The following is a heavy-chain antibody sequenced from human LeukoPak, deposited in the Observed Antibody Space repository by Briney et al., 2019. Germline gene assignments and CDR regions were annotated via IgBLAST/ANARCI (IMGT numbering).Heavy chain of an antibody. Sequence: GASVKVSCKASGGTFSSYAISWVRPAPGQGLEWMGGIIPIFGTANYAQKFQGRVTITADESTSTAYMELSSLRSEDTAVYYCARAEQWLAPDFDLWGRGTLVTVSS. J-gene: IGHJ2*01. CDR3: ARAEQWLAPDFDL. D-gene: IGHD6-19*01. CDR2: IIPIFGTA. CDR1: GGTFSSYA. V-gene: IGHV1-69*13.